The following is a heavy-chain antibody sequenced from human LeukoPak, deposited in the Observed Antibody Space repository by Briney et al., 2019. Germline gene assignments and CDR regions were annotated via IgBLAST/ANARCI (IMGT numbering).Heavy chain of an antibody. CDR2: ISSSSSYI. CDR3: AKGAAAAGIFDY. V-gene: IGHV3-21*01. Sequence: GGSLRLSCAASGFTFSSYSMNWVRQAPGKGLEWVSSISSSSSYIYYADSVKGRFTISRDNAKNSLYLQMNSLRAEDTAVYYCAKGAAAAGIFDYWGQGTLVTVSS. D-gene: IGHD6-13*01. CDR1: GFTFSSYS. J-gene: IGHJ4*02.